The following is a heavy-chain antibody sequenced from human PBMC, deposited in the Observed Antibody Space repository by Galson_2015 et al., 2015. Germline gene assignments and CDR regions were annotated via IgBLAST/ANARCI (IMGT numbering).Heavy chain of an antibody. CDR2: ISSNSTI. CDR1: RFTFSDYY. J-gene: IGHJ4*02. D-gene: IGHD3-3*01. V-gene: IGHV3-69-1*01. Sequence: SLRLSCAASRFTFSDYYINWVRQAPGKGLEWVSSISSNSTISYADSVKGRFTISRDNAKNSLYLLMNSLRAEDTAVYYCARTAFFWSGYPPYFDYWGQGTLVTVSS. CDR3: ARTAFFWSGYPPYFDY.